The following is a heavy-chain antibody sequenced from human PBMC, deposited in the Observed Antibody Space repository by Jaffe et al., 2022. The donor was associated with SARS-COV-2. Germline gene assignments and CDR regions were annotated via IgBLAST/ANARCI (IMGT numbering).Heavy chain of an antibody. V-gene: IGHV3-9*01. J-gene: IGHJ4*02. D-gene: IGHD5-18*01. CDR3: ARDPITTGYSYGSLDY. Sequence: EVQMVESGGGLIQPGRSLRLSCAASGFTFDDYAMHWVRQAPGKGLEWVSGISWHSGSIGYADSVKGRFTISRDNAKNSLYLQMNSLRAEDTALYYCARDPITTGYSYGSLDYWGQGILVTVSS. CDR1: GFTFDDYA. CDR2: ISWHSGSI.